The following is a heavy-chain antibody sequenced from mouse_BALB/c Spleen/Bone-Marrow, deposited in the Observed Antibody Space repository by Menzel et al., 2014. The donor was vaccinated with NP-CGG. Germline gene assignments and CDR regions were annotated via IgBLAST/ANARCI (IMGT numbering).Heavy chain of an antibody. V-gene: IGHV5-6*01. Sequence: EVKVVESGGDLVKPGGSLKLSCAASGFTFSNYGMSCVRQTPDKRLEWVATISSGGSYTYFPDSVKGRFTISRDNAKNTLYLQMNSLKSEDAAMYYCARLTPDYAMDYWGQGTSVTVSS. J-gene: IGHJ4*01. CDR1: GFTFSNYG. D-gene: IGHD1-3*01. CDR2: ISSGGSYT. CDR3: ARLTPDYAMDY.